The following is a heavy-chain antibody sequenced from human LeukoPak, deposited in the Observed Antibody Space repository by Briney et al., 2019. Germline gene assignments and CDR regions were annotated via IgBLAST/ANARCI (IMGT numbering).Heavy chain of an antibody. CDR1: GFTFSSYA. V-gene: IGHV3-23*01. D-gene: IGHD3-22*01. CDR3: AKRTVVVDYYFDY. J-gene: IGHJ4*02. CDR2: ISGSGGST. Sequence: GGSLRLSCAASGFTFSSYAMSWVRQVPGKGLEWVSAISGSGGSTYYADSVKGRFTISRDNSKNTLYLQMNSLRAEDTAVYYCAKRTVVVDYYFDYWGQGTLVTVSS.